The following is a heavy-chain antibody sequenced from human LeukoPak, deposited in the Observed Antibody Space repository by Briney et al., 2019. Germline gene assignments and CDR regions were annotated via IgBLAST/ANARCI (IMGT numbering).Heavy chain of an antibody. CDR3: AKVSLNMVNDAFDI. CDR1: GFTFSSYG. J-gene: IGHJ3*02. D-gene: IGHD4/OR15-4a*01. V-gene: IGHV3-30*02. CDR2: IRYDGSRK. Sequence: GGSLRLSCAASGFTFSSYGMHWVRQAPDKGLEWVAFIRYDGSRKYYADSVKGRFTISRDNSKKTLYLQMNGLRAEDTAMYYCAKVSLNMVNDAFDIWGQGTMVSVSS.